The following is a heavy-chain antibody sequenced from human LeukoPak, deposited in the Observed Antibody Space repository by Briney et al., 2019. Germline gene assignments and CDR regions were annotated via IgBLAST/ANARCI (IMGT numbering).Heavy chain of an antibody. CDR1: RGSISSSY. CDR2: IYYSDGT. J-gene: IGHJ5*02. D-gene: IGHD2-15*01. CDR3: AKGWRNWFDP. Sequence: SETLSLTPTVSRGSISSSYRSWIRQPPRKGLEWIGDIYYSDGTNYNARLKSRGAISEDTFKIQFSMMRGSVTAADTAVYYCAKGWRNWFDPWGQGTLVTVSS. V-gene: IGHV4-59*03.